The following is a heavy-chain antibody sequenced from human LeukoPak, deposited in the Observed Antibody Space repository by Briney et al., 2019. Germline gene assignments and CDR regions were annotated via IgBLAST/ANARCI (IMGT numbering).Heavy chain of an antibody. CDR3: SRGSGWLSVY. V-gene: IGHV3-49*03. CDR1: GFTFGDSL. CDR2: ISGGTT. D-gene: IGHD6-19*01. Sequence: GALRLSSTASGFTFGDSLMSWFRQAPGKGLEWIGFISGGTTEYAASVKGRFTISRDDSTSIAYLQMNSLTTEYTAVYYCSRGSGWLSVYWGQGTLVTVSS. J-gene: IGHJ4*02.